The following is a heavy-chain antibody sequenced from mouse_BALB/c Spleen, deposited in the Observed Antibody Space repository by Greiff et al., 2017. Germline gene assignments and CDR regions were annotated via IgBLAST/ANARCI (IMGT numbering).Heavy chain of an antibody. V-gene: IGHV14-4*02. CDR1: GFNIKDYY. CDR3: ARGNYYGYAMDY. D-gene: IGHD1-1*01. Sequence: VQLQQSGAELVRSGASVKLSCTASGFNIKDYYMHWVKQRPEQGLEWIGWIDPENGDTEYAPKFQGKATMTADTSSNTAYLQLSSLTSEDTAVYYCARGNYYGYAMDYWGQGTSVTVSS. J-gene: IGHJ4*01. CDR2: IDPENGDT.